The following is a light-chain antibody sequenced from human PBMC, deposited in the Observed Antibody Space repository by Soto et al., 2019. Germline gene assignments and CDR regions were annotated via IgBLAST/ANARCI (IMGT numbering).Light chain of an antibody. Sequence: DIQMTQSPSSLSASVGDRVTITCRASQSISSYLNWYRQKPGRAPNLLIYAASKLQSGVPSRFSGSGSWTDFTLTISSLQPGDFAIYYCHQSYSAPWTFGQGTKVEIK. V-gene: IGKV1-39*01. CDR2: AAS. CDR3: HQSYSAPWT. CDR1: QSISSY. J-gene: IGKJ1*01.